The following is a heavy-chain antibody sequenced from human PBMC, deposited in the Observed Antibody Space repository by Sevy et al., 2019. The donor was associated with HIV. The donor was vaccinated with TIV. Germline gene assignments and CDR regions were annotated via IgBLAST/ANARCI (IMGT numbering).Heavy chain of an antibody. D-gene: IGHD3-9*01. J-gene: IGHJ3*02. CDR2: IYHSGST. Sequence: SETLSLTCAVSGYSISSAYSWGWIRQPPGKGLEWIGNIYHSGSTYYNPSLNSRVTISVDTSKNQFSLKLNSVTAADTAVYYCASFGRLLFISGDTFEIWGQGTMVTVSS. CDR1: GYSISSAYS. V-gene: IGHV4-38-2*01. CDR3: ASFGRLLFISGDTFEI.